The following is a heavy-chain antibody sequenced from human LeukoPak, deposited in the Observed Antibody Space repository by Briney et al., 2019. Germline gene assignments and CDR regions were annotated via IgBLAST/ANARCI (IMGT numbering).Heavy chain of an antibody. CDR2: ISSSGSTI. V-gene: IGHV3-11*01. Sequence: GGSLRLSCVASGFTFSDYYMSWVRQGPGKGLEWVSYISSSGSTIYYADSVRGRFTISRDNAKNSLYLQMNSLRAEDTAVYYCARGWWELLFDYWGQGTLVTVSS. D-gene: IGHD1-26*01. CDR1: GFTFSDYY. CDR3: ARGWWELLFDY. J-gene: IGHJ4*02.